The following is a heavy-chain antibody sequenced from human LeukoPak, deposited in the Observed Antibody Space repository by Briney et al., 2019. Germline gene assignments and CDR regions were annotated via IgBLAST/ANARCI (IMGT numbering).Heavy chain of an antibody. D-gene: IGHD3-16*01. J-gene: IGHJ5*02. CDR3: ARVTPQGYGWGGYNMFDP. CDR2: IYYSGST. CDR1: GGSISSSSYY. V-gene: IGHV4-39*07. Sequence: SETLSLTCTVPGGSISSSSYYWGWIRQPPGKGLEWNGSIYYSGSTYYNTSLKTRVTISVETPKNQFSLNLTSVTAADTAVYYCARVTPQGYGWGGYNMFDPWGQGTLVTVSS.